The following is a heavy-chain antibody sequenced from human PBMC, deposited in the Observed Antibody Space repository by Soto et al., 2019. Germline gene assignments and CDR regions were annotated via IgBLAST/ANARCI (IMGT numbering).Heavy chain of an antibody. CDR2: ISAYNGNT. Sequence: QVQLVQSGAEVKKPGASVKVSCVASGYSFSSYGISWVRQAPGQGLEWVGWISAYNGNTNYAQRVQGRVTMTTDICTPTAYMELRRLTSDDTAVYYCATGGTYNGCDYAAAENWAQGTLITVSS. CDR3: ATGGTYNGCDYAAAEN. V-gene: IGHV1-18*01. J-gene: IGHJ4*02. CDR1: GYSFSSYG. D-gene: IGHD5-12*01.